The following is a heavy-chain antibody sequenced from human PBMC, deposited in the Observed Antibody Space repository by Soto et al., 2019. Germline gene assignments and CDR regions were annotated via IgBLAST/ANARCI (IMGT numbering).Heavy chain of an antibody. J-gene: IGHJ6*02. CDR3: ARDGSTSWYSYDYHGMDV. D-gene: IGHD5-18*01. CDR1: GFTFRTYW. CDR2: INLDGSEK. Sequence: VQLVGSGGGLVQPGGSLRLSCAASGFTFRTYWLSWVRQVPGKGLEWVANINLDGSEKNYVDSVKGRFTISRDNARNSLYLQMSSLRAEDTALYYCARDGSTSWYSYDYHGMDVWGQGTTVTVSS. V-gene: IGHV3-7*05.